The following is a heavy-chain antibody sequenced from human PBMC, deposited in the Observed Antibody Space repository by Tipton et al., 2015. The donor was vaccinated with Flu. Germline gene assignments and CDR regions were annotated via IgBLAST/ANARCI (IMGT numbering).Heavy chain of an antibody. D-gene: IGHD5-18*01. Sequence: QLVQSGAEVKKPGASVKISCKSAGYTFTTYHMHWARQAPGQGLERMGIITPSGGSTFYSQKFQGSVTMNRATSTSTDYMELSTLGSEDTAVYYCARGSYGDLMDSWGQGTLVPVSS. J-gene: IGHJ4*02. CDR2: ITPSGGST. V-gene: IGHV1-46*01. CDR1: GYTFTTYH. CDR3: ARGSYGDLMDS.